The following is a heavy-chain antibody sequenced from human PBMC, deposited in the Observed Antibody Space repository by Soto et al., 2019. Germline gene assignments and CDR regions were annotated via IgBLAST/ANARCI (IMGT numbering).Heavy chain of an antibody. CDR3: ARVMEDHVWGTYRYLDH. D-gene: IGHD3-16*02. Sequence: SETLSVTCAVFNGAFTDYYWSWIRQAPGKGLDWIGEINLSGRTNYNPSLERRVSISMDPSKNQVYLRLSSVTAADTAVYYCARVMEDHVWGTYRYLDHWGQGTLVTVSS. J-gene: IGHJ4*02. CDR2: INLSGRT. CDR1: NGAFTDYY. V-gene: IGHV4-34*01.